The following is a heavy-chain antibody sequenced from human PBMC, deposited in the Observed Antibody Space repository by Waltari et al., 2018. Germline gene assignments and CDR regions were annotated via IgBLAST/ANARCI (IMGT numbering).Heavy chain of an antibody. Sequence: QVQLQESGPGLVKPSETLSLTCAVSGYSISSGYSWGWIRQPPGKGLEWIGSIYHSGSTYYNPSLKSRVTISVDTSKNQFSLKLSSVTAADTAVYYCARRPYYYYMDVWGKGTTVTVSS. CDR2: IYHSGST. V-gene: IGHV4-38-2*01. CDR3: ARRPYYYYMDV. J-gene: IGHJ6*03. CDR1: GYSISSGYS.